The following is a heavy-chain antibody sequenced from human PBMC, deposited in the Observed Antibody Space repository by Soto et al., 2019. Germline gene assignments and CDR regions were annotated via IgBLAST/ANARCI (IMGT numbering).Heavy chain of an antibody. CDR3: AHTRYGDYVIGSYWYFDL. CDR1: GFSLSTSGVG. Sequence: QITLKESGPTLVKPTQTLTLTCTFSGFSLSTSGVGVGWIRQPPGKALEWLALIYWDDDKRYSPSLKSSLTISKDTSKNQVVLTMTNMDPVDTATYYCAHTRYGDYVIGSYWYFDLWGRGTLVTVSS. J-gene: IGHJ2*01. V-gene: IGHV2-5*02. CDR2: IYWDDDK. D-gene: IGHD4-17*01.